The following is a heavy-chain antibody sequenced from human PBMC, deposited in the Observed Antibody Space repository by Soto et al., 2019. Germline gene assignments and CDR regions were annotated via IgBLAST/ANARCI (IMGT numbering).Heavy chain of an antibody. Sequence: GGSLRLSCAASGFTFSSYAMSWVRQAPGKGLEWVSAISGGGGSTYYADSVKGRFTISRDNSKNTLYLQMNSLRAEDTAVYYCAKDLTGDWYFDLWGRGTLVTVSS. CDR1: GFTFSSYA. CDR3: AKDLTGDWYFDL. J-gene: IGHJ2*01. V-gene: IGHV3-23*01. CDR2: ISGGGGST. D-gene: IGHD7-27*01.